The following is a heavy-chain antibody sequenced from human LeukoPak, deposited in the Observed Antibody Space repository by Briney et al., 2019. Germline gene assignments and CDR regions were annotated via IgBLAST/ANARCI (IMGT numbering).Heavy chain of an antibody. CDR3: ARDGYGLDTPMVSTNFDY. Sequence: GGSLRLSCAASGFTFRSSAMHWVRQAPGKGLEWVAVTSYDGRNKYYADSAKGRFTISRDNSKNTLYLQMNSLRPEDTAVYYCARDGYGLDTPMVSTNFDYWGQGTLVTVSS. V-gene: IGHV3-30*04. J-gene: IGHJ4*02. CDR1: GFTFRSSA. D-gene: IGHD5-18*01. CDR2: TSYDGRNK.